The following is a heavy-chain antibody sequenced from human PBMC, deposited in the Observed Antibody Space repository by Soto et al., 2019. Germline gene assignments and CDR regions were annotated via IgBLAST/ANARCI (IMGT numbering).Heavy chain of an antibody. Sequence: PSETLSLTCAVSSGSISSSNWWSWVRQPPGKGLEWIGEIYHSGSTNYNPSLKSRVTISVDKSKNQFSLKLSFVTAADTAVYFCGGQDYGAKGYYFENWGQGTLVTVSS. CDR3: GGQDYGAKGYYFEN. V-gene: IGHV4-4*02. D-gene: IGHD4-17*01. CDR1: SGSISSSNW. J-gene: IGHJ4*02. CDR2: IYHSGST.